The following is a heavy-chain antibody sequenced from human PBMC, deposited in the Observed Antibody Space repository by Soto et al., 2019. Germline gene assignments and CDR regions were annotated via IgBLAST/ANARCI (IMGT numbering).Heavy chain of an antibody. J-gene: IGHJ4*02. CDR2: IYWDDDK. V-gene: IGHV2-5*02. CDR1: GFSLSTREVG. Sequence: SGPKLGNPKQTLTLNCTFCGFSLSTREVGVGWIRQPLGKALEWLALIYWDDDKRYSPSLKSRLTITKDTSKNQVVLTMTNMDPVDTATYYCAHSSYDFWSGSQYYFDYWGQGTLVTVSS. CDR3: AHSSYDFWSGSQYYFDY. D-gene: IGHD3-3*01.